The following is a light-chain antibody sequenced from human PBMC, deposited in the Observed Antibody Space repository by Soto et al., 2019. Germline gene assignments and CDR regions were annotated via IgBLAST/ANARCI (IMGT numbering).Light chain of an antibody. Sequence: DIQMTQSPPSLSASVGDSVTITCRASQGIGTSLAWYQQKPGKVPKLLIYTASTLQSGVPSRFSGSGSGTGFTLTISSLQPEDVATYYCQKYSSAPLTFGGGSKVEIK. V-gene: IGKV1-27*01. CDR3: QKYSSAPLT. CDR1: QGIGTS. CDR2: TAS. J-gene: IGKJ4*01.